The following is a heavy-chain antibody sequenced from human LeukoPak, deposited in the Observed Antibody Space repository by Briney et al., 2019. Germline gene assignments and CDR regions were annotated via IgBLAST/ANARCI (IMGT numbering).Heavy chain of an antibody. V-gene: IGHV3-23*01. CDR2: ISGSGGGA. D-gene: IGHD1-26*01. Sequence: PGGSLRLSCAASGFTFSSYAMSWVRQAPGKGLEWVSAISGSGGGAYYADSVKGRFTISRDNSKNTLYLQMNSLRAEDTAVYYCAKGSGSYYRYFDYWGQGTLVTVSS. CDR3: AKGSGSYYRYFDY. CDR1: GFTFSSYA. J-gene: IGHJ4*02.